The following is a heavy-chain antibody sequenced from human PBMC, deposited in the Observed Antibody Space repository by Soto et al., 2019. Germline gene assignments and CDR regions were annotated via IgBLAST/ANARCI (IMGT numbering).Heavy chain of an antibody. CDR3: ARAAARRYFLWFLIDY. J-gene: IGHJ4*02. D-gene: IGHD3-9*01. CDR2: IYHSGST. V-gene: IGHV4-4*02. Sequence: SETLSLTCAVSSGSISSSNWWSWVRQPPGKGLEWIGEIYHSGSTNYNPSLKSRVTISVDKSKNQFSLKLSSVTAADTAVYYCARAAARRYFLWFLIDYWGQGTLVTVSS. CDR1: SGSISSSNW.